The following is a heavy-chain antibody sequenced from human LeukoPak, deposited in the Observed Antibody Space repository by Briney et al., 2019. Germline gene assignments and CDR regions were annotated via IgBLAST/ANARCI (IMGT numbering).Heavy chain of an antibody. D-gene: IGHD3-22*01. J-gene: IGHJ5*02. V-gene: IGHV3-23*01. Sequence: GSLRLPCAASGFTFSSYAMSWVRQAPGKGLEWVSAISGSGGSTYYADSVKGRFTISRDNSKNTLYLQMNSLRAEDTAVYYCAKDPVHYYDSSGYYLSWGQGTLVTVSS. CDR1: GFTFSSYA. CDR2: ISGSGGST. CDR3: AKDPVHYYDSSGYYLS.